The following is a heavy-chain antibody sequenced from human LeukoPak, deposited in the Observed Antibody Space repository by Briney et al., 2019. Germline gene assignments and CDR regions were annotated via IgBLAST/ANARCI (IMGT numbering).Heavy chain of an antibody. D-gene: IGHD6-19*01. CDR3: ARDPTARIAVPDY. Sequence: GGSLRLSCAAPGFTFSSYGMHWVRQAPGKGLEWVAVIWYGGTYEYYADSVKGRFTISRDNSKNTLYLQMNSLRAEDTAVYYCARDPTARIAVPDYWGQGTLVTVSS. V-gene: IGHV3-33*01. CDR1: GFTFSSYG. J-gene: IGHJ4*02. CDR2: IWYGGTYE.